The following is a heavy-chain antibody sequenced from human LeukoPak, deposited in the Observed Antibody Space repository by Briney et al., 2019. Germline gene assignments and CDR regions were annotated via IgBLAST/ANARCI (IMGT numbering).Heavy chain of an antibody. CDR2: ISSSGSTI. Sequence: GGSLRLSCAASGFTFSDYYMSWIRQAPGKGLEWVSYISSSGSTIYYADSVKGRFTISRDNAKNSLYLQMNSLRAEDTAVYYCARNILRYFDWSPGTFDPWGQGTLVTVSS. CDR3: ARNILRYFDWSPGTFDP. CDR1: GFTFSDYY. J-gene: IGHJ5*02. V-gene: IGHV3-11*01. D-gene: IGHD3-9*01.